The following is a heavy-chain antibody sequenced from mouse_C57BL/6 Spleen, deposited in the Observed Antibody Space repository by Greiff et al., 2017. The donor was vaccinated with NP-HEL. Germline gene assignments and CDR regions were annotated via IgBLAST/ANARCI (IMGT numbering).Heavy chain of an antibody. CDR1: GFTFSDYG. J-gene: IGHJ2*01. D-gene: IGHD1-1*01. V-gene: IGHV5-17*01. CDR3: ARDITTVVADY. CDR2: ISRGSSTI. Sequence: EVQLVESGGGLVKPGGSLKLSCAASGFTFSDYGMHWVRQAPEKGLEWVAYISRGSSTIYYADTVKGRFTITRDNAKNTLFLQMTSLRSEDAAMYYCARDITTVVADYWGQGTTLTVSS.